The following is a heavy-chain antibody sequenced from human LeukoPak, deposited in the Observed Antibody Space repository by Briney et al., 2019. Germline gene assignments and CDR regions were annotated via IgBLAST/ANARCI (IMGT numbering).Heavy chain of an antibody. D-gene: IGHD5-18*01. CDR3: AREVRSYSYGYEWGFDY. CDR2: INHSGST. CDR1: GGSFSGYY. V-gene: IGHV4-34*01. J-gene: IGHJ4*02. Sequence: SETLSLTCAVYGGSFSGYYWSWIRQPPGKGLEWIGEINHSGSTNYNPSLKSRVTISVDTSKNQFSLKLSSVTAADTAVYYCAREVRSYSYGYEWGFDYWGQGTLVTVSS.